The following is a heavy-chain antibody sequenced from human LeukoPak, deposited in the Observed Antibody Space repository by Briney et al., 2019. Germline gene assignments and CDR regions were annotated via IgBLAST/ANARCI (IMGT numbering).Heavy chain of an antibody. CDR1: GGSISSYY. Sequence: SETLSLTCTVSGGSISSYYWSWIRQPPGKGLEWIGYIYYSGSTNYNPSLKSRVTISVDTSKNQFSLKLSSVTAADTAVYYCASAAMVRSYYFDYWGQGTLVTVSS. CDR2: IYYSGST. J-gene: IGHJ4*02. CDR3: ASAAMVRSYYFDY. V-gene: IGHV4-59*08. D-gene: IGHD2-2*01.